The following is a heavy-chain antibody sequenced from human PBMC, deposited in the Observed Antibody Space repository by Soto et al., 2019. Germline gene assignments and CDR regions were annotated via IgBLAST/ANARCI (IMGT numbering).Heavy chain of an antibody. CDR2: IHYRGDT. CDR3: ARLPTGYPNWFDP. CDR1: GASISTNHHN. J-gene: IGHJ5*02. D-gene: IGHD3-9*01. Sequence: PSETLSLTCTVSGASISTNHHNWAWVRQPPGKGLEWMGNIHYRGDTYFNPSLGSRLSMSVDTSKNQFSLKLTSVTAADTAVYYCARLPTGYPNWFDPWGQGTQVTVSS. V-gene: IGHV4-39*01.